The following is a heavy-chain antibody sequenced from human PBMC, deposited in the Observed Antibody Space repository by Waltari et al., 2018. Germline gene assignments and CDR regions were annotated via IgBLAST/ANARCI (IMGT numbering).Heavy chain of an antibody. CDR1: GFTFSSYA. Sequence: EVQLLESGGGLVQPGGSLRLSCAASGFTFSSYAMSWVRQAPGKGLEWVSAISGSGGSTYYADSVKGRFTISIDNSKNTLYLQMNSRRAEDTAVYYCAKDGAARPGEFDYWGQGTLVTVSS. J-gene: IGHJ4*02. CDR2: ISGSGGST. V-gene: IGHV3-23*01. D-gene: IGHD6-6*01. CDR3: AKDGAARPGEFDY.